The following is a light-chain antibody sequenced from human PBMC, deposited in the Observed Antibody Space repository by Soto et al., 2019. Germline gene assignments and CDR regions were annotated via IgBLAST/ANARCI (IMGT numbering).Light chain of an antibody. J-gene: IGLJ1*01. CDR3: NSYTSSDTRV. CDR2: EVS. CDR1: TSDVGGYNY. V-gene: IGLV2-14*01. Sequence: QSALTQPASVSGSPGQSITISCTGTTSDVGGYNYVSWYQQHPGKAPKLMIFEVSHRPSGVSSRFSGSKSGSTASLTISGLQVEDEADYYCNSYTSSDTRVFGTGTKVTVL.